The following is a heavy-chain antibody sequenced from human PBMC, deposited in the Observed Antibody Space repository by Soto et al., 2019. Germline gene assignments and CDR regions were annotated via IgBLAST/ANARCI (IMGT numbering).Heavy chain of an antibody. V-gene: IGHV3-53*01. CDR1: GFTVSSNY. D-gene: IGHD6-6*01. Sequence: PGGSLRLSCAASGFTVSSNYMSWVRQAPGKGLEWVSVIYSGGSTYYADSVKGRFTISRDNSKNTLYLQMNSLRAEDTAVYYCASAAYSSSSGWDFWGQGTLVTVSS. CDR3: ASAAYSSSSGWDF. J-gene: IGHJ4*02. CDR2: IYSGGST.